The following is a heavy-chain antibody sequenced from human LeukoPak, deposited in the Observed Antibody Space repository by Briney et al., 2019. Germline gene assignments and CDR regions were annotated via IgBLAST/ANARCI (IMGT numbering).Heavy chain of an antibody. CDR2: IYYSGST. CDR3: ATYFFGSSGPGHDAFDI. D-gene: IGHD3-22*01. Sequence: PSETLSLTCTVSGDSISSSSYYWGWIRQPPGKGLEWVGSIYYSGSTYYNPSLKSRVTISVDTSKNQFSLKLSSVTAADTAVYYCATYFFGSSGPGHDAFDIWGQGTMVTVSS. J-gene: IGHJ3*02. CDR1: GDSISSSSYY. V-gene: IGHV4-39*01.